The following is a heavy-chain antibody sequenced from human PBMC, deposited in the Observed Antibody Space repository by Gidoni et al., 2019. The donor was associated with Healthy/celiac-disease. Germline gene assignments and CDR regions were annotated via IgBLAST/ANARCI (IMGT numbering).Heavy chain of an antibody. V-gene: IGHV3-30-3*01. D-gene: IGHD4-17*01. Sequence: QVQLVESGGGVVQPGRSLRLSCAASGFTFSSYAMPWVRQAPGKGLEWVAVISYDGSNKYYADSVKGRFTISRDNSKNTLYLQMNSLRAEDTAVYYCAREGFRRKTVTRGGDAFDIWGQGTMVTVSS. CDR3: AREGFRRKTVTRGGDAFDI. CDR1: GFTFSSYA. CDR2: ISYDGSNK. J-gene: IGHJ3*02.